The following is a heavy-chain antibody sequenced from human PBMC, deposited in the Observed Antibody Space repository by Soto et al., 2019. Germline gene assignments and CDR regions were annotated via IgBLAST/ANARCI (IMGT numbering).Heavy chain of an antibody. CDR2: ISYDGSNK. J-gene: IGHJ6*02. CDR3: ARETYYDFWSGPYYGMDV. V-gene: IGHV3-30-3*01. Sequence: QVQLVESGGGVVQPGRSLRLSCAASGFTFSSYAMHWVRQAPGKGLEWVAVISYDGSNKNYADSVKGRFTISRDNSKNTLYLQMNSLRAEDTAVYYCARETYYDFWSGPYYGMDVWGQGTTVTVSS. D-gene: IGHD3-3*01. CDR1: GFTFSSYA.